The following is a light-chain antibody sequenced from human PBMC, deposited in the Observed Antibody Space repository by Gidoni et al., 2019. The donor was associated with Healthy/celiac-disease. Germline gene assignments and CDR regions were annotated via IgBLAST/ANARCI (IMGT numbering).Light chain of an antibody. CDR3: QQRSNWPGIT. J-gene: IGKJ5*01. CDR1: QSVSSY. V-gene: IGKV3-11*01. CDR2: DAS. Sequence: EIVLTQSPATLSLSPGERATLSCRASQSVSSYLAWYQQKPGQAPRLFIYDASNRATGIPARFSGSGSGTDFNLTISSLEPEDFAVYYCQQRSNWPGITFGQGTRLEIK.